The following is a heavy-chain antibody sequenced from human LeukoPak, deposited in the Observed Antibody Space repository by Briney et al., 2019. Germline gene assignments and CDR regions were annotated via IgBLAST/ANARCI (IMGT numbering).Heavy chain of an antibody. CDR2: INPNSGGT. Sequence: ASVKVSCKASGYRFAGYYMHWVRQAPGQGLEWMGWINPNSGGTNYAQKFRGRVTMTRDTSITTVYLQLSRLKSDDTAVYYCVSGYSDYADYYNYYMGVWGKGTTVTVSS. CDR1: GYRFAGYY. J-gene: IGHJ6*03. D-gene: IGHD4-11*01. V-gene: IGHV1-2*02. CDR3: VSGYSDYADYYNYYMGV.